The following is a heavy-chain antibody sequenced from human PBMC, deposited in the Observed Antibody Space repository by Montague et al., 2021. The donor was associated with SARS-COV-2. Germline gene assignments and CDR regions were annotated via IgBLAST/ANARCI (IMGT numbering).Heavy chain of an antibody. Sequence: SETLSLTCAVYGGSFSGYYWSWIRQPPGKGPEWIGEINHSGSTNYNPSLKSGVTISVDTSKNQFSLKLSSVTAADTAVYYCTREGYQVLWSDYYYYGMDVWGQGTTVTVSS. CDR2: INHSGST. CDR3: TREGYQVLWSDYYYYGMDV. D-gene: IGHD2-2*01. V-gene: IGHV4-34*01. CDR1: GGSFSGYY. J-gene: IGHJ6*02.